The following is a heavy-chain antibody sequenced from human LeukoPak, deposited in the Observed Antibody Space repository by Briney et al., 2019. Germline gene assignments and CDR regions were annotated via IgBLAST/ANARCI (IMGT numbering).Heavy chain of an antibody. V-gene: IGHV4-59*01. J-gene: IGHJ4*02. Sequence: SETLSLTCTVSGGSISSYYWSWIRQPPGKGLEWIGYIYYSGSTNYNPSLKSRVTISVDTSKNQFSLKLSSVTAADTAVYYCARGSTITSSLVVPPDYWGQGTLVTVSS. CDR2: IYYSGST. CDR3: ARGSTITSSLVVPPDY. CDR1: GGSISSYY. D-gene: IGHD2-2*01.